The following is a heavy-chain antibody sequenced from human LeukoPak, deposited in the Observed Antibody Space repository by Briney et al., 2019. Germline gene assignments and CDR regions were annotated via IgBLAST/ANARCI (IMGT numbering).Heavy chain of an antibody. J-gene: IGHJ4*02. CDR1: EYTLTGYY. CDR2: INPHGGGT. D-gene: IGHD3-10*01. V-gene: IGHV1-2*02. CDR3: ASTFGGSGSYDFDY. Sequence: ASVKVSCKASEYTLTGYYLHWVRQAPGRGLEWVGWINPHGGGTDYAQTFQGRVTLTRDTSITTAYMELGRLTADDTAVYYCASTFGGSGSYDFDYWGQGTLVTVSS.